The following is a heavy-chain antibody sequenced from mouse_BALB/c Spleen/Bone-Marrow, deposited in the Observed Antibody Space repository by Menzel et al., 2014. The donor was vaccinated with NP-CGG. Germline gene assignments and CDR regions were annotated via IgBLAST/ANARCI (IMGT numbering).Heavy chain of an antibody. V-gene: IGHV1S135*01. CDR2: IDPYNGGT. Sequence: EVKLMESGPELVKPGASVKVSCKASGYAFTSYNMYWVKQSHGKSLEWIGHIDPYNGGTSYNQKFKGKATLTVDKSSSTAYMHLNSLTSEDSAVYYCAREDYGKGFAYWGQGTLVTVSA. J-gene: IGHJ3*01. CDR3: AREDYGKGFAY. D-gene: IGHD2-1*01. CDR1: GYAFTSYN.